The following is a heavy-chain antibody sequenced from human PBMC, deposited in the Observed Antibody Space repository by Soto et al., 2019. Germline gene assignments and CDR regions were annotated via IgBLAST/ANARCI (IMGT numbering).Heavy chain of an antibody. CDR1: GYSFTSYW. V-gene: IGHV5-51*01. Sequence: GESLKISCQGSGYSFTSYWIGWVRQMPGKGLEWMGIIYPGDSDTRYSPSFQGQVTISADKSISTAYLQWSSLKASDTAMYYCARLEAVVPAAMSEVGWFDPWGQGTLVTVSS. J-gene: IGHJ5*02. CDR3: ARLEAVVPAAMSEVGWFDP. D-gene: IGHD2-2*01. CDR2: IYPGDSDT.